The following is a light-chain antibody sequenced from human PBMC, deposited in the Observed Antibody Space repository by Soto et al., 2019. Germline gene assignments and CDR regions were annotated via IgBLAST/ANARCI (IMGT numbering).Light chain of an antibody. CDR3: QQYGYLVT. CDR1: KSITNNY. V-gene: IGKV3-20*01. J-gene: IGKJ4*01. CDR2: GAY. Sequence: EIVLTQSPGTLSLSPGERATLSCRASKSITNNYLAWYQQKTGRAHRLLIYGAYSRATGIPDRFSGSGAGTDFPITISRLEPEDFAMYYCQQYGYLVTFGGGTKVEIK.